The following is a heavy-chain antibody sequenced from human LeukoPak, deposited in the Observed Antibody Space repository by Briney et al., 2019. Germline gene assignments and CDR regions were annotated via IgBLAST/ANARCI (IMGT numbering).Heavy chain of an antibody. J-gene: IGHJ4*02. CDR1: GFTFSSYG. Sequence: GGSLRLSCAASGFTFSSYGMSWVRQAPGRGLEWVSAISGSGGKTDYADSVKGRFTISRDNSKNTLYLQMNSLRAEDTAVYYCARDASPGFDSSGFDYYFDYWGQGTLVTVSS. CDR2: ISGSGGKT. V-gene: IGHV3-23*01. D-gene: IGHD3-22*01. CDR3: ARDASPGFDSSGFDYYFDY.